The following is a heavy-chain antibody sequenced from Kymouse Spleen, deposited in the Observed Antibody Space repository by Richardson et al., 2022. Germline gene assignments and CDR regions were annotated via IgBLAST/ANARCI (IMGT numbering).Heavy chain of an antibody. D-gene: IGHD6-19*01. J-gene: IGHJ5*02. V-gene: IGHV3-33*01. CDR2: IWYDGSNK. CDR1: GFTFSSYG. CDR3: ARDSSGWDWFDP. Sequence: QVQLVESGGGVVQPGRSLRLSCAASGFTFSSYGMHWVRQAPGKGLEWVAVIWYDGSNKYYADSVKGRFTISRDNSKNTLYLQMNSLRAEDTAVYYCARDSSGWDWFDPWGQGTLVTVSS.